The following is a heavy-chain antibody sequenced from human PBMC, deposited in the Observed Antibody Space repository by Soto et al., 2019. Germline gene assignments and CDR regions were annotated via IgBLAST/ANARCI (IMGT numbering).Heavy chain of an antibody. V-gene: IGHV4-4*02. J-gene: IGHJ5*02. CDR1: GGSISDSDW. D-gene: IGHD3-22*01. CDR3: ARDAKFDSGGYYYVSWFDL. Sequence: PSETLSLTCVVSGGSISDSDWWSWVRQPPGKGLEWIGEIFHSGSTNYNPSLKSRVTMSVDKSNNQFSLKLNSVTAADTAVYFCARDAKFDSGGYYYVSWFDLWGQGTPVTVSS. CDR2: IFHSGST.